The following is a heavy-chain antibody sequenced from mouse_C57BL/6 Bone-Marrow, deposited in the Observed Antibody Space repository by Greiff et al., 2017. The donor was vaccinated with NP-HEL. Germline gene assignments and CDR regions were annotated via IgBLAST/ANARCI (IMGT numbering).Heavy chain of an antibody. Sequence: EVKLEESVAELVRPGASVKLSCTASGFNIKNTYMHWVKQRPEQGLEWIGRIDPANGNTKYAPKFQGKATITADTSSNTAYLQLSSLTSEDTAIYYCAKDGSPSYWYFDVWGTGTTVTVSS. J-gene: IGHJ1*03. CDR3: AKDGSPSYWYFDV. V-gene: IGHV14-3*01. D-gene: IGHD1-1*01. CDR2: IDPANGNT. CDR1: GFNIKNTY.